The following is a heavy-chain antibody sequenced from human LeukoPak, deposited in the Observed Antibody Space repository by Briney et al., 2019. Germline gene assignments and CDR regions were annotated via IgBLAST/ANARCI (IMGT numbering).Heavy chain of an antibody. CDR3: ARSGSGSYYGGYYYSMDV. Sequence: GASVKVSCKASGYTFTSYGISWVRQAPGQGLEWMGWINPNSGGTNYAQEFQGWVTMTRDTSISTAYMELSRLRSDDTAVYYCARSGSGSYYGGYYYSMDVWGQGTTVTVSS. J-gene: IGHJ6*02. CDR1: GYTFTSYG. D-gene: IGHD3-10*01. CDR2: INPNSGGT. V-gene: IGHV1-2*04.